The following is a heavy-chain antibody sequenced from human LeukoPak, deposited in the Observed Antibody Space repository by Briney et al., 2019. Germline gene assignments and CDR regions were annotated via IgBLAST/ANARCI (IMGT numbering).Heavy chain of an antibody. V-gene: IGHV1-2*02. Sequence: ASVKVSCKASGYTFTGYYMHWVRQAPRQGLEWMGWINPNSGGTNYAQKFQGRVTMTRDTSISTAYMELSRLRSDDTAVYYCARDLMAAAGTGYFDYWGQGTLVTVSS. CDR3: ARDLMAAAGTGYFDY. CDR1: GYTFTGYY. D-gene: IGHD6-13*01. J-gene: IGHJ4*02. CDR2: INPNSGGT.